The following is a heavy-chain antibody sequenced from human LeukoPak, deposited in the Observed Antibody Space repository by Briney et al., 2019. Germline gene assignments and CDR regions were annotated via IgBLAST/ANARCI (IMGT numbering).Heavy chain of an antibody. V-gene: IGHV1-69*13. Sequence: GASVKVSCKASGGTFSSYAISWVRQAPGQGLEWMGGIIPIFGTANYAQKFQGRVTITADESTSTAYMELSSLRSEDTAVYYCAGDCPAYYYDSSGYSPWFDPWGQGTLVTVSS. D-gene: IGHD3-22*01. CDR3: AGDCPAYYYDSSGYSPWFDP. CDR2: IIPIFGTA. CDR1: GGTFSSYA. J-gene: IGHJ5*02.